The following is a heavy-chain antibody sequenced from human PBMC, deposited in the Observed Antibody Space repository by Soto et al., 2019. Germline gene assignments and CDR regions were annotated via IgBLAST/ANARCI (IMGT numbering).Heavy chain of an antibody. CDR2: ISYDGSNK. V-gene: IGHV3-30*18. CDR1: GFTFSSYG. CDR3: AKDRGSGGYGGKSAYYYYGMDV. D-gene: IGHD5-18*01. J-gene: IGHJ6*02. Sequence: PGGSLRLSCAASGFTFSSYGMHWVRQAPGKGLEWVAVISYDGSNKYYADSVKGRFTISRDNSKNTLYLQMNSLRAEDTAVYYCAKDRGSGGYGGKSAYYYYGMDVWGQGTTVTVSS.